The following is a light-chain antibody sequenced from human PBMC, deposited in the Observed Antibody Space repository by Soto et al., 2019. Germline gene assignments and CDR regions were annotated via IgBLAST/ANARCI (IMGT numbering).Light chain of an antibody. V-gene: IGKV3-15*01. CDR2: VAS. Sequence: EMVMTQSPATLSVSPGERVTLSCRASQSVSSYLAWYQQKPGQPPRLLIYVASTRAAGIPARFSGSGSGTEFTLNIRRLQFEDFAVYLCQQYKDRPPRFGQGTKVEIK. CDR3: QQYKDRPPR. J-gene: IGKJ1*01. CDR1: QSVSSY.